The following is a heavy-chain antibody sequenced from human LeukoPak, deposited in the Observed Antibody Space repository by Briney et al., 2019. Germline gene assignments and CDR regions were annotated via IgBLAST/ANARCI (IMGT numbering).Heavy chain of an antibody. Sequence: GESLKISCKGSGYIFTSYWIGWVRQLPGKGLEWMGVIYPGDSDTRYSPSFQGQVTISADKSISTAYLQWSSLRASDTAMYYCARQKKYSTSWYLDYWGQGTLVTVSS. CDR1: GYIFTSYW. CDR3: ARQKKYSTSWYLDY. D-gene: IGHD6-13*01. V-gene: IGHV5-51*01. J-gene: IGHJ4*02. CDR2: IYPGDSDT.